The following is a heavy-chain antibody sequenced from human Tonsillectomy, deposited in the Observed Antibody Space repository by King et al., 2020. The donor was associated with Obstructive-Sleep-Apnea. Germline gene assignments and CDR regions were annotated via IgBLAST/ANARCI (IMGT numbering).Heavy chain of an antibody. D-gene: IGHD2-2*01. CDR3: AKVSRDGAIVEVPSTKEYYYYYYGMDV. CDR2: ITSTGDT. Sequence: QLVQSGGGLVQPGGSLRLYCAASGFTFSNFAMHWVRQAPGKGLEWVSAITSTGDTYYADSVRGRFAIARDISKNTLYLQMNSLRAEDTAEYYCAKVSRDGAIVEVPSTKEYYYYYYGMDVWGQGTTVTVSS. J-gene: IGHJ6*02. CDR1: GFTFSNFA. V-gene: IGHV3-23*04.